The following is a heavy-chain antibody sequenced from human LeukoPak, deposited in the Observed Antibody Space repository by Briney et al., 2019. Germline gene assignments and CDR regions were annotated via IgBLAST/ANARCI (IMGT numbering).Heavy chain of an antibody. J-gene: IGHJ5*02. CDR2: NSPSGGST. CDR3: ATEGGSGSYSDWFDP. D-gene: IGHD3-10*01. Sequence: GASVKVSCKAFGYTFTSNYMHWVRQAPGQGPEWMGVNSPSGGSTTYAQKFQGRVTLTRDMSTSTDYLELSSLRSEDTAVYYCATEGGSGSYSDWFDPWGQGTLVTVSS. CDR1: GYTFTSNY. V-gene: IGHV1-46*01.